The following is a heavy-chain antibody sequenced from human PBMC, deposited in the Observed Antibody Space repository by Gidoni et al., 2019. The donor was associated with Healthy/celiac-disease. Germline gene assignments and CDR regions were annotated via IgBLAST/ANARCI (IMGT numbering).Heavy chain of an antibody. V-gene: IGHV3-23*01. CDR2: ISGGGVST. D-gene: IGHD1-26*01. CDR3: ASSPSGTYSSGF. Sequence: EAQLLESGGALVPPGGSLRLSCAASGFTFSCYAMTWVRQAPGKGLEWVAYISGGGVSTYYEDSVKGRFTISRDNSKNTLYLQMNSLRADDTAMYFCASSPSGTYSSGFWGQGTLVTVSS. J-gene: IGHJ4*02. CDR1: GFTFSCYA.